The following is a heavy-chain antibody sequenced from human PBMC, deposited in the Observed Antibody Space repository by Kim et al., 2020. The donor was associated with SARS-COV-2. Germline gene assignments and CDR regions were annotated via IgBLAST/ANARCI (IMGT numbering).Heavy chain of an antibody. CDR2: ISPSESP. V-gene: IGHV4-59*01. CDR3: AGGGQFYDILTGLGY. CDR1: GGSISSYH. Sequence: SETLSLTCAVFGGSISSYHWSWIRQAPGKGLEWVGYISPSESPRYNPSLKSRISISLDTSKNEFSLKLDSVIAADTAVYYCAGGGQFYDILTGLGYWGHGTLVTVSA. J-gene: IGHJ4*01. D-gene: IGHD3-9*01.